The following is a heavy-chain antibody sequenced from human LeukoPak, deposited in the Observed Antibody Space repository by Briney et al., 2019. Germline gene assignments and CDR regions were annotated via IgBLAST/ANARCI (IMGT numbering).Heavy chain of an antibody. CDR3: ARVVYSISVVDS. CDR2: SYYSGST. J-gene: IGHJ4*02. V-gene: IGHV4-39*01. Sequence: SETLSLTCTVSGGSISSSNYYWDWIRQPPGKGLEWIGSSYYSGSTYYNPSLKSRVTISVDTSKNQFSLKLSSVTAADTAVYYCARVVYSISVVDSWGQGTLVTVSS. D-gene: IGHD6-6*01. CDR1: GGSISSSNYY.